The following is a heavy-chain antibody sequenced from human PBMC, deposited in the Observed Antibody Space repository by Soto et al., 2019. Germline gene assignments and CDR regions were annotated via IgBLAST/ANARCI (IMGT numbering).Heavy chain of an antibody. D-gene: IGHD6-6*01. J-gene: IGHJ6*02. CDR1: GFTFSSYG. V-gene: IGHV3-30*03. CDR2: ISYDGSNK. CDR3: ASYYSSSFNGVDV. Sequence: PGGSLRLSCAASGFTFSSYGMHWVRQAPGKGLEWVAVISYDGSNKYYADSVKGRFTISRDNSKNTLYLQMNSLRAEDTAVYYCASYYSSSFNGVDVWGQGTTVTVSS.